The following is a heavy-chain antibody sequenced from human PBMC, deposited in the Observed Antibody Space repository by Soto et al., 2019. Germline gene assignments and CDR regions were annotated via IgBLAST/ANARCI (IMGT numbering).Heavy chain of an antibody. CDR1: GYTFTSYD. D-gene: IGHD2-8*02. CDR2: VTPRNGDT. CDR3: ERGGSYWARRHYFDS. V-gene: IGHV1-8*02. J-gene: IGHJ4*02. Sequence: ASVKVSCKASGYTFTSYDINWVRQAAGQGPEWMGSVTPRNGDTAFAQKHQGRVTVTRNTSMSTVYMELSNLRSDDTAVYYCERGGSYWARRHYFDSWGQGTLVTVSS.